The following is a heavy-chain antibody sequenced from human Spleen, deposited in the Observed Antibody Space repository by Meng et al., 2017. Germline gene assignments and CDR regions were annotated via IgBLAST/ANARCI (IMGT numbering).Heavy chain of an antibody. D-gene: IGHD6-13*01. CDR2: INTDGSTT. V-gene: IGHV3-74*01. J-gene: IGHJ4*02. CDR3: ARDLGGIFAY. Sequence: GESLKISCAASEFTFSSYWMHWVRQDPGKGLVWVSRINTDGSTTSYADSVKGRFTISRDNAKNTLYLQMNSLRAEDTAVYYCARDLGGIFAYWGQGALVTVSS. CDR1: EFTFSSYW.